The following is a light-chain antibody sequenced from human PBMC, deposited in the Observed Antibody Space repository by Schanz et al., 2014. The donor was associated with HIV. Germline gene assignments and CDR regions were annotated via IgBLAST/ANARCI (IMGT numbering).Light chain of an antibody. Sequence: EIVMTQSPATLSVSPGERATLSCRASQSVSSNLAWYQQKPGQAPRLLIYGASTRATGIPARFSGSGSGTEFTLTISRLEPEDFAVYYCHQYGSSRGTFGGGTKLEI. CDR1: QSVSSN. CDR2: GAS. V-gene: IGKV3-15*01. J-gene: IGKJ4*01. CDR3: HQYGSSRGT.